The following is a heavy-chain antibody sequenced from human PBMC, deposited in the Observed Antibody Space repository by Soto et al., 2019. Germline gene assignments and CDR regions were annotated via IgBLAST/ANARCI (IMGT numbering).Heavy chain of an antibody. D-gene: IGHD2-15*01. CDR2: INPDGGRT. V-gene: IGHV1-46*01. J-gene: IGHJ4*02. CDR3: ARENVPHGGSSNMADY. CDR1: GYTFTSYY. Sequence: QVQLVQSGAEVKKPGASVKVSCKASGYTFTSYYMHWVRQAPGQGPEWMGIINPDGGRTSYAPKFQGRVTMTRDMSTSTHYMELSSLRSEDTAVYYCARENVPHGGSSNMADYWGQGTQVIVSS.